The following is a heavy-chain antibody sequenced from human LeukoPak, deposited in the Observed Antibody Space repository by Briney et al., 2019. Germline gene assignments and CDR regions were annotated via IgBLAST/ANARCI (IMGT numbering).Heavy chain of an antibody. Sequence: PGGSLRLSCTASGFTFSRFWMSWVRQGPGKGLEWVANIKEDGSETYYVDSVKGRFTISRDNAKNSLYLQMNSLRAEDTAVYYCARGDSSGWYYYFDYWGQGTLVTVSS. V-gene: IGHV3-7*02. CDR1: GFTFSRFW. CDR2: IKEDGSET. CDR3: ARGDSSGWYYYFDY. J-gene: IGHJ4*02. D-gene: IGHD6-19*01.